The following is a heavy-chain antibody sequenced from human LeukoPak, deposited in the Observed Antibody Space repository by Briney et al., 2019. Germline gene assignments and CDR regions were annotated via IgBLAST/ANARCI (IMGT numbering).Heavy chain of an antibody. V-gene: IGHV1-69*05. J-gene: IGHJ6*03. CDR2: IIPIFGTA. D-gene: IGHD6-6*01. CDR1: AGTFSSYA. Sequence: ASVKVSCKASAGTFSSYAISWVRQAPGQGLEWMGGIIPIFGTANYAQKFQGRVTFTTDESTRTAYMELSSLRSEDTAVYYCAREVRHSCIAARPLRYYYYYMDVWGKGTTVTVSS. CDR3: AREVRHSCIAARPLRYYYYYMDV.